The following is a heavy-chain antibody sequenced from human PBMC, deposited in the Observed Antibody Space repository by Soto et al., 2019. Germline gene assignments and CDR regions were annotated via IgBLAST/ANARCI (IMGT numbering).Heavy chain of an antibody. CDR2: IYHSGST. CDR1: GGSISSSNW. D-gene: IGHD2-2*01. J-gene: IGHJ4*02. Sequence: SETLSLTCAVPGGSISSSNWWSWVRQPPGKGLEWIGEIYHSGSTNYNPSLKSRVTISVDKSKNQFSLKLSSVTAADTAVYYCARVAGLGDPQATKTRPQNDYWGQGTLVTVSS. CDR3: ARVAGLGDPQATKTRPQNDY. V-gene: IGHV4-4*02.